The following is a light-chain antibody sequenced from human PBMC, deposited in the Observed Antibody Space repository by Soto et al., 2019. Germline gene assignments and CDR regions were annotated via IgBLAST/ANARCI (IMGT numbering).Light chain of an antibody. J-gene: IGLJ1*01. Sequence: KRVTISCTGSSSNIGAGYDVHWYQQLPGTAPKLLIYGNSNRPSGVPDRFSGSKSGTSASLAITGLQAEDEADYYCQSYDSSLSGYVFGTGTKVTVL. CDR1: SSNIGAGYD. V-gene: IGLV1-40*01. CDR2: GNS. CDR3: QSYDSSLSGYV.